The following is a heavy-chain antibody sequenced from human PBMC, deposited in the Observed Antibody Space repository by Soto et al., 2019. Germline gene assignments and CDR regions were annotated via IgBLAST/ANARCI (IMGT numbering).Heavy chain of an antibody. V-gene: IGHV4-59*01. CDR2: IYYSGST. CDR3: ASVRGATVVTAVDY. D-gene: IGHD4-17*01. J-gene: IGHJ4*02. CDR1: GGSISSYD. Sequence: QVQLQESGPGLVKPSETLSLTCTVSGGSISSYDWSWIRQPPGKGLEWIGYIYYSGSTNYNPSLKSRVTISVDTSQYQFSLMLSSVTAADTAVYYCASVRGATVVTAVDYWGQGTLVTVSS.